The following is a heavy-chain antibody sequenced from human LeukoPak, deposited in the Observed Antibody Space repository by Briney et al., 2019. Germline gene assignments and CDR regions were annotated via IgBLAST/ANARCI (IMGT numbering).Heavy chain of an antibody. V-gene: IGHV3-21*01. J-gene: IGHJ4*02. D-gene: IGHD2-2*01. CDR1: GFTFSSYS. CDR3: ARGVVVPAAPLDC. CDR2: ISSSSSYI. Sequence: GGSLRLSCAASGFTFSSYSMNWVRQAPGKGLEWASSISSSSSYIYYADSVKGRFTISRDNAKNSLYLQMNSLRAEDTAVYYCARGVVVPAAPLDCWGQGTLVTVSS.